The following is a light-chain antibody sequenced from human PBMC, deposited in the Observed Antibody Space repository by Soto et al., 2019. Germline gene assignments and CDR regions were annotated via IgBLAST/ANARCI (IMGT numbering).Light chain of an antibody. J-gene: IGKJ1*01. V-gene: IGKV1-5*03. CDR2: EVS. CDR1: QSINKW. CDR3: QHYSGDRAT. Sequence: DILLTQSPSTLSASVGDRVTISCRACQSINKWLAWYQHRPGKAPSRLIYEVSTLHSGVPSRFSGSGSGTEFTLTISSLRPDDFATYYCQHYSGDRATFGQGTKVDIK.